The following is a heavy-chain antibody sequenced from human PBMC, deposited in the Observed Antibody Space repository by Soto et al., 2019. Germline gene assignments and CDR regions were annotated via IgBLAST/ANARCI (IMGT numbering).Heavy chain of an antibody. V-gene: IGHV1-69*02. Sequence: QVQLVQSGAEVQKPGSSVKVSCKASGGTFSSYTISWVRQAPGQGLEWMGRIIPILGIANYAQKFQGRVTITADKSTSTAYMELSSLRSEDTAVYYCASFMTTVITVDYWGQGTLVTVSS. D-gene: IGHD4-17*01. J-gene: IGHJ4*02. CDR1: GGTFSSYT. CDR2: IIPILGIA. CDR3: ASFMTTVITVDY.